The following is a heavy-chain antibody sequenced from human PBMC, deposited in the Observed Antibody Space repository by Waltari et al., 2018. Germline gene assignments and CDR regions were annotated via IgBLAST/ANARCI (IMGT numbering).Heavy chain of an antibody. D-gene: IGHD6-13*01. Sequence: EVQLVESRGGLVQPGGSLRLSCAASGFTFSSYWMHWVRQAPGKGLVWVSRINSDVISTSDADSGKGRLTISRDNAKNTLYLQMNSLRAEDTAVYYCARDGYIAAAGTGYWGQGTLVTVSS. CDR3: ARDGYIAAAGTGY. CDR2: INSDVIST. CDR1: GFTFSSYW. V-gene: IGHV3-74*01. J-gene: IGHJ4*02.